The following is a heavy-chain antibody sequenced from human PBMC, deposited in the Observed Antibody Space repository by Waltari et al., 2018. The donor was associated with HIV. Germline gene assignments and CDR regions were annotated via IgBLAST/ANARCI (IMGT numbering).Heavy chain of an antibody. J-gene: IGHJ4*02. D-gene: IGHD6-13*01. CDR1: GFTLRPLG. Sequence: QVQLVESGGGVVQPGRSLRLSCAASGFTLRPLGKTGGRQAPGKGLGLVAVIGYDGSNEYYAESVKGRFTISRDNSKNTVFLQMNSLRAEDTAVYYCARDLDSSPLDYWGQGTLVTVSS. CDR3: ARDLDSSPLDY. V-gene: IGHV3-33*01. CDR2: IGYDGSNE.